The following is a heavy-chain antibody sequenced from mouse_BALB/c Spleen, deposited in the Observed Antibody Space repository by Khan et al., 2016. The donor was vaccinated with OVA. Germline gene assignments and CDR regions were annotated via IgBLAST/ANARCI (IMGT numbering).Heavy chain of an antibody. Sequence: VQLQESGAEVVRPGTSVKISCKTSGYTFTNYWLAWLKQRPGHGPEWIGDIFPGGTYTNYNENLKDKATLTADTFSSTAYMQLSSLTSEDSAVYFCARYPRGNYDAMDDWGQGTSVTVSA. J-gene: IGHJ4*01. CDR3: ARYPRGNYDAMDD. CDR1: GYTFTNYW. V-gene: IGHV1-63*02. D-gene: IGHD2-1*01. CDR2: IFPGGTYT.